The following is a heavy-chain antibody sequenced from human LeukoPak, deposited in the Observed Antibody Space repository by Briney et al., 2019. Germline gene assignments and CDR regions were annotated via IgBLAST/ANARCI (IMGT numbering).Heavy chain of an antibody. Sequence: GGSLRLSCAGSGFTLSNSWMGWVRQAPGKGLEWVANINPSGSDKYYVDSAEGRFTVSKDNAKNSVYLQMNSLRVEDTGIYYCTEDPNGDYIGAFDPWGQGTLVTVSS. J-gene: IGHJ5*02. CDR1: GFTLSNSW. CDR2: INPSGSDK. D-gene: IGHD4-17*01. CDR3: TEDPNGDYIGAFDP. V-gene: IGHV3-7*01.